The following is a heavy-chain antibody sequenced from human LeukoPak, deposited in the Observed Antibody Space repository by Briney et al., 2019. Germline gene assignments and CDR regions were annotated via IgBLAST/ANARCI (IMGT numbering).Heavy chain of an antibody. CDR1: GFTFSTYA. V-gene: IGHV3-23*01. CDR3: AKGKYSSGGVPDY. J-gene: IGHJ4*02. Sequence: GGSLRLSCAASGFTFSTYAMSWVRQAPGKGLEWVSAISNSGGNTYYADSVKGRFTISRDNSKNTLYLQMNSLRAEDTAVYYCAKGKYSSGGVPDYWGQGTLVTVSS. CDR2: ISNSGGNT. D-gene: IGHD6-19*01.